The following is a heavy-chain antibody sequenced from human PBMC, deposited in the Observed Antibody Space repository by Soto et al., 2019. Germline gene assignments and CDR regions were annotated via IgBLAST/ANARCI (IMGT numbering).Heavy chain of an antibody. V-gene: IGHV3-23*01. D-gene: IGHD4-4*01. Sequence: EVQLLESGGGLVQPGGSLRLSCAASGFTFSSYAMNWVRQAPGKGLQWVSVISGSGDSTYYADSVKGRFTISRDNSKNALYLQMTRRRAEDTAVYYCARRNSGWYFDLWGRGTLVTVSS. J-gene: IGHJ2*01. CDR2: ISGSGDST. CDR3: ARRNSGWYFDL. CDR1: GFTFSSYA.